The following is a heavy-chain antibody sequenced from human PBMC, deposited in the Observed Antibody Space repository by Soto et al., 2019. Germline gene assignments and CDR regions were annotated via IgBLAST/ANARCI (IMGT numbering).Heavy chain of an antibody. V-gene: IGHV4-30-2*01. CDR2: IYHSGST. CDR1: GCSISSGGYS. D-gene: IGHD6-19*01. J-gene: IGHJ4*02. CDR3: ARAGGLGAVAVDY. Sequence: SENLSLTCAVFGCSISSGGYSWSWIRQPPGKGLEWIGYIYHSGSTYYNPSLKSRVTISVDRSKNQFSLKLSSVTAADTAVYYCARAGGLGAVAVDYWGQGTLVTSPQ.